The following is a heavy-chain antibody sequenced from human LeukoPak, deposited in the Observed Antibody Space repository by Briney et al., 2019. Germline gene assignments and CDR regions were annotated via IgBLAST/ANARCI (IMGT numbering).Heavy chain of an antibody. D-gene: IGHD3-16*02. CDR3: ARDPARLVAPFDY. Sequence: GGSLRLSCAASGFTFSSYSMNWVRQAPEKGLEWVSSISSSSSYIYYADSVKGRFTISRDNAKNSLYLQMNSLRAEDTAVYYCARDPARLVAPFDYWGQGTLVTVSS. J-gene: IGHJ4*02. CDR1: GFTFSSYS. V-gene: IGHV3-21*01. CDR2: ISSSSSYI.